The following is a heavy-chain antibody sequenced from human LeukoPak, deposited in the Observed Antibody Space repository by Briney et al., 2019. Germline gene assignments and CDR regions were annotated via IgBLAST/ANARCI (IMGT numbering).Heavy chain of an antibody. V-gene: IGHV1-69*05. CDR3: ARPMVRGVIEDAFDI. D-gene: IGHD3-10*01. Sequence: GASVKVSCKASGGTFSSYAISWVRQAPGQGLDWMGRIIPIFGTANYAQKFQGRVTITTDESTSTAYMELSSLRSEDTAVYYCARPMVRGVIEDAFDIWGQGTMVTVSS. J-gene: IGHJ3*02. CDR2: IIPIFGTA. CDR1: GGTFSSYA.